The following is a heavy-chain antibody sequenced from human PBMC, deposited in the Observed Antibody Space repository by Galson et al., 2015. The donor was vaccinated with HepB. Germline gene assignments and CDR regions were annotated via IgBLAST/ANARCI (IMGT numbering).Heavy chain of an antibody. CDR2: TKKDGGER. CDR3: ARAVADGAFDI. Sequence: SLRLSCAASGFTFNNYWMNWVRQAPGKGLEWVAITKKDGGERKYVDSVKGRFTISRDNAKNSLYMQMNSLRAEDTAVYYCARAVADGAFDIWGQGTMVAVSS. CDR1: GFTFNNYW. J-gene: IGHJ3*02. V-gene: IGHV3-7*01.